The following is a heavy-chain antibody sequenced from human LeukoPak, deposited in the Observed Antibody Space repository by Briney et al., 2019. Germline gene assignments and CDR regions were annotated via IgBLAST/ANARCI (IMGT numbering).Heavy chain of an antibody. D-gene: IGHD3-22*01. CDR3: ARHSSGFYSPFFDY. CDR1: GGSVSSYY. J-gene: IGHJ4*02. V-gene: IGHV4-59*08. Sequence: SETLSLTCTVSGGSVSSYYWGWIRQFPGKGLDFIGFTYHTATSNYNPSLKSRVSMSIDMSKNALYLNLSSVTAADTAIYYCARHSSGFYSPFFDYWGRGALVTASS. CDR2: TYHTATS.